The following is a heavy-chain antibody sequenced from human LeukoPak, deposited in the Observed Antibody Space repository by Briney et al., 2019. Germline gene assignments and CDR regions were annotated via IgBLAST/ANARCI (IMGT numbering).Heavy chain of an antibody. Sequence: SETLSLTCAVYGGSFSGYYWSWIRQPPGKGLEWIGEINHSGSTNYNPSLKSRVTISVDRSKNQFSLKLSSVTAADTAVYYCARASLGITMVRGGGWFDPWGQGTLVTVSS. CDR3: ARASLGITMVRGGGWFDP. CDR2: INHSGST. CDR1: GGSFSGYY. D-gene: IGHD3-10*01. J-gene: IGHJ5*02. V-gene: IGHV4-34*01.